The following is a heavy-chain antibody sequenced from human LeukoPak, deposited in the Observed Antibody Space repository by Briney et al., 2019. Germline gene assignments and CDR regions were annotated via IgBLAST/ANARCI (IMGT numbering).Heavy chain of an antibody. CDR3: ARGRRFAINAFDI. CDR1: GFTFSSYG. V-gene: IGHV3-7*04. CDR2: IKQDGSEK. D-gene: IGHD3-3*01. Sequence: GGSLRLSCAASGFTFSSYGMSWVRQAPGKGLEWVANIKQDGSEKYYVDSVKGRFTISRDNAKNSLYLQMNSLRAEDTAVYYCARGRRFAINAFDIWGQGTMVTVSS. J-gene: IGHJ3*02.